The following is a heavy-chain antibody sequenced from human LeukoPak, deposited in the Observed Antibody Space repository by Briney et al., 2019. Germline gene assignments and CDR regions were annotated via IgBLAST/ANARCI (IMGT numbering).Heavy chain of an antibody. D-gene: IGHD3-10*01. CDR2: IYTSGST. CDR3: ARDRSGLSYYGSGSYYDY. J-gene: IGHJ4*02. Sequence: SETLSLTCTVSGGSISSASYYWSWIRQPAGKGLEWIGRIYTSGSTNYNPSLKSRVTISVDTSKNQFSLKLSSVTAADTAVYYCARDRSGLSYYGSGSYYDYWGQGTLVTVSS. CDR1: GGSISSASYY. V-gene: IGHV4-61*02.